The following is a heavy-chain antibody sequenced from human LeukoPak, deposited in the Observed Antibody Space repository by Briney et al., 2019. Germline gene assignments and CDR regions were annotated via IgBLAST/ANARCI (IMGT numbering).Heavy chain of an antibody. Sequence: VASVKVSCKASGYTFTGYYMHWVRQAPGQGLEWMGWINPNSGGTNYAQKFQGRVTMTRDTSISTVYMDLMRPRSDDTAVYYCGRDLEQHIPLEDWGQGTLVTVSS. CDR2: INPNSGGT. CDR3: GRDLEQHIPLED. CDR1: GYTFTGYY. J-gene: IGHJ4*02. V-gene: IGHV1-2*02. D-gene: IGHD1/OR15-1a*01.